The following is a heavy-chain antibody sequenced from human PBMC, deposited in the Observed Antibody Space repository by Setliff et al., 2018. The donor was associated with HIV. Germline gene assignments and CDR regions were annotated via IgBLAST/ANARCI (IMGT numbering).Heavy chain of an antibody. CDR2: ISGSGRTV. V-gene: IGHV3-48*03. CDR3: TAALQQQVVRWFDP. J-gene: IGHJ5*02. D-gene: IGHD6-13*01. Sequence: GGSLRLSCVASGFTFSDYEMNWVRQAPGKGLEWVSYISGSGRTVYYADSVKGRFTISRDNAKKALYLQMNSLRAEDTAVYYCTAALQQQVVRWFDPWGQGTLVTVSS. CDR1: GFTFSDYE.